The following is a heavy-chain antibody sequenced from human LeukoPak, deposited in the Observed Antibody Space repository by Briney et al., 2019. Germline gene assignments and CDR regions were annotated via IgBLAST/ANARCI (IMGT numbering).Heavy chain of an antibody. Sequence: ASVKVSCKASGYTFTGHHMHWVRQAPGQGLEWMGWINPNSGGTNYAQKFQGRVTMTRDTSISTAYMELSSLRSDDTAGYYCARALDSSGYYPDWWGQGTLVTVSS. CDR2: INPNSGGT. CDR1: GYTFTGHH. D-gene: IGHD3-22*01. V-gene: IGHV1-2*02. J-gene: IGHJ4*02. CDR3: ARALDSSGYYPDW.